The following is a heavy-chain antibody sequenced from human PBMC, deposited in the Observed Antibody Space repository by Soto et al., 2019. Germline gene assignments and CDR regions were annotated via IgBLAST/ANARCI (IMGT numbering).Heavy chain of an antibody. D-gene: IGHD2-2*01. CDR3: AKDNDIVVVPAAKGMDV. CDR2: ISYDGSNK. Sequence: GGSLRLSCAASGFTFSSYGMHWVRQAPGKGLEWVAVISYDGSNKYYADSVKGRFTISRDNSKNTLYLQMNSLRAEDTAVYYCAKDNDIVVVPAAKGMDVWGQGTTVTVSS. V-gene: IGHV3-30*18. CDR1: GFTFSSYG. J-gene: IGHJ6*02.